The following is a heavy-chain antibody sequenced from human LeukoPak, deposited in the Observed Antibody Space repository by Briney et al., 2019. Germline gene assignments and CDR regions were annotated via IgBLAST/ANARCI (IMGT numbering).Heavy chain of an antibody. V-gene: IGHV3-30*18. D-gene: IGHD6-19*01. Sequence: GGSLRLSCAASGFTFSSYGMHWVRQAPGKGLEWVAVISYDGSNKYYADSVKGRFTISRDNSKNTLYLQMNSLRAEDTAVYYCAKADSSGWYGGDFDYWGQETLVTVSS. CDR3: AKADSSGWYGGDFDY. J-gene: IGHJ4*02. CDR2: ISYDGSNK. CDR1: GFTFSSYG.